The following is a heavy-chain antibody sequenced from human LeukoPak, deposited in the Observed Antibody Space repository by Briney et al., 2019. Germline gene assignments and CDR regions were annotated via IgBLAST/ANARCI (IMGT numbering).Heavy chain of an antibody. CDR3: ARVDSGYDFFDY. CDR2: IYYSGST. J-gene: IGHJ4*02. D-gene: IGHD5-12*01. V-gene: IGHV4-39*01. CDR1: GGFISSSSYY. Sequence: SETLSLTCTVSGGFISSSSYYWGWIRQPPGKGLEWIGSIYYSGSTYYNPSLKSRVTLSVDTSKNQFSLKLSSVTAADTAVYYCARVDSGYDFFDYWGQGTLVTVSS.